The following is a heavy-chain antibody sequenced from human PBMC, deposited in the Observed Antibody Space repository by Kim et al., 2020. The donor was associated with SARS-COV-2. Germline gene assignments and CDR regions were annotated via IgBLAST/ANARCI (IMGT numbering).Heavy chain of an antibody. V-gene: IGHV1-2*02. CDR1: GYIFTNYY. CDR2: INPNSGGT. D-gene: IGHD3-3*01. Sequence: ASVKVSCKASGYIFTNYYIHWVRQAPGQGLEWMGCINPNSGGTDYAQKFQGRISMTRDTSIGTAYLELSRLRPDDTAEYYCTRVILGDFWSGHYSGDEFWFDSWGQGTLVTVSS. J-gene: IGHJ5*01. CDR3: TRVILGDFWSGHYSGDEFWFDS.